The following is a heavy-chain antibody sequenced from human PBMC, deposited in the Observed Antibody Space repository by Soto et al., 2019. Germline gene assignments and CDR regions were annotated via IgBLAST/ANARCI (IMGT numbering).Heavy chain of an antibody. CDR3: AREALQYSSSSVWFDP. CDR2: IYYSGST. J-gene: IGHJ5*02. D-gene: IGHD6-6*01. CDR1: GGSISSGGYY. V-gene: IGHV4-31*03. Sequence: PSETLSLTCTVSGGSISSGGYYWSWIRQHPGKGMEWIGYIYYSGSTYYNPSLKSRVTISVDTSKNQFSLKLSSVTAADTALYYCAREALQYSSSSVWFDPWGQGTLVTVSS.